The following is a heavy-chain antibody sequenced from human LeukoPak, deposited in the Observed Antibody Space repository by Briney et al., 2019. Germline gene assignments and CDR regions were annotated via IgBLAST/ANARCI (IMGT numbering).Heavy chain of an antibody. CDR3: ARGGSSWPFDY. CDR2: IWYDGSNK. D-gene: IGHD6-13*01. CDR1: GFTFSSYG. Sequence: PGGSLRLSCAASGFTFSSYGMHWVRQAPGKGLEWVAVIWYDGSNKYYADSEKGRFTISRDNSKNTLYLQMNSLRAEDTAVYYCARGGSSWPFDYWGQGTLVTVSS. J-gene: IGHJ4*02. V-gene: IGHV3-33*01.